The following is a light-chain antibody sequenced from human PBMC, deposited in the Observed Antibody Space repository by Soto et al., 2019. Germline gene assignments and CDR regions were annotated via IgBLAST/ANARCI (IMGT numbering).Light chain of an antibody. J-gene: IGKJ4*01. Sequence: ETVMTQSPVTLSVSPGDTATLSCRASQSVSSKLVWYQQKPGQAPRFLIYGASTRATGIPARFRGSGSGAEFTLTIDSLQSEDFAVYYCQQYNDWPPAYGGGTKVDIK. V-gene: IGKV3-15*01. CDR2: GAS. CDR1: QSVSSK. CDR3: QQYNDWPPA.